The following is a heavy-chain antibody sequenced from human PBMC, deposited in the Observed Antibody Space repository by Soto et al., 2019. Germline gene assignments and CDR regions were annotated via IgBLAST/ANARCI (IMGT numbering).Heavy chain of an antibody. CDR3: ARAGYSYGYGHDAFDI. V-gene: IGHV4-59*01. CDR2: IYYSGST. CDR1: GGSISSYY. D-gene: IGHD5-18*01. J-gene: IGHJ3*02. Sequence: WETLSLTCTVSGGSISSYYWSWIRQPPGKGLEWIGYIYYSGSTNYNPSLKSRVTISVDTSKNQFSLKLSSVTAADTAVYYCARAGYSYGYGHDAFDIWGQGTMVT.